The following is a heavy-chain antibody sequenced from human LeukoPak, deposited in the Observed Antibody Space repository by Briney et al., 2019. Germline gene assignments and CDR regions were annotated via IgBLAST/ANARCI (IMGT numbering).Heavy chain of an antibody. V-gene: IGHV4-38-2*02. CDR1: GYSISSGYY. CDR2: IYHSGST. J-gene: IGHJ3*02. D-gene: IGHD1-1*01. CDR3: ASGSGPGIAFDI. Sequence: SETLSLTCTVSGYSISSGYYWGWIRQPPGKGLEWIGSIYHSGSTYYNPSLKSRVTISVDTSKNQFSLKLSSVTAADTAVYYCASGSGPGIAFDIWGQGTMVTVSS.